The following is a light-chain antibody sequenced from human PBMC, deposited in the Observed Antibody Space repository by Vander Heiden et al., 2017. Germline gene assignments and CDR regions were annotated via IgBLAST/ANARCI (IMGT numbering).Light chain of an antibody. CDR3: QQYGSSPT. CDR1: QSVSSSY. V-gene: IGKV3-20*01. J-gene: IGKJ3*01. Sequence: EIVLTQSPGTLSLSPGESATLSCRASQSVSSSYLAWYQQKPGQAPRLFIYGASSRATGIPDRCSGSGSGTDFTLTISRLEPEDFAVYYCQQYGSSPTFGPGTKVDIK. CDR2: GAS.